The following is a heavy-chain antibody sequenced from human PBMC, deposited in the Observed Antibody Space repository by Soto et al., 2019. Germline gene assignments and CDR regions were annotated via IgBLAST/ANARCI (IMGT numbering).Heavy chain of an antibody. CDR1: GGSISSSSYY. V-gene: IGHV4-39*01. CDR3: ARHLTDRYCSSTSCYYNWFDP. J-gene: IGHJ5*02. Sequence: SETLSLTCTVSGGSISSSSYYWGWIRQPPGKGLEWIGSIYYSGSTYYNPSLKSRVTISVDTSKNQFSLKLSSVTAADTAVYYCARHLTDRYCSSTSCYYNWFDPWGQGTLVTVSS. CDR2: IYYSGST. D-gene: IGHD2-2*01.